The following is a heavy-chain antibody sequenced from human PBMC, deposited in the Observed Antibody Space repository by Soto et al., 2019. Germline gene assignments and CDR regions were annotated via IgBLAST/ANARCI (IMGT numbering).Heavy chain of an antibody. J-gene: IGHJ6*02. CDR1: GYTFTGYY. CDR2: INPNSGGT. Sequence: ASVKVSCKASGYTFTGYYMHWVRQAPGQGLEWMGWINPNSGGTNYAQRFRGRVTMTRDTSISTAYMELSRLRSDDTAVYYCARFGPYYDFWSGTPVSGMDVWGQGTTVTVSS. CDR3: ARFGPYYDFWSGTPVSGMDV. V-gene: IGHV1-2*02. D-gene: IGHD3-3*01.